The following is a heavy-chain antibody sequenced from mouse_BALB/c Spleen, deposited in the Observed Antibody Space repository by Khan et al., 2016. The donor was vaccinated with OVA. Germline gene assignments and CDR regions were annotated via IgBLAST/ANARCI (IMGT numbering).Heavy chain of an antibody. CDR2: ISPGSGDT. J-gene: IGHJ3*01. D-gene: IGHD1-2*01. CDR3: ARRNYFGYTFAY. Sequence: QVRLQPSGAELARPGASVKLSCTASGYTFTDYYINWVKQRTGQGLEWIGEISPGSGDTYYNERFMGKATLTADKSSSTAYMQLSSLTSEASAGYFCARRNYFGYTFAYWGQGTLVTVSA. CDR1: GYTFTDYY. V-gene: IGHV1-77*01.